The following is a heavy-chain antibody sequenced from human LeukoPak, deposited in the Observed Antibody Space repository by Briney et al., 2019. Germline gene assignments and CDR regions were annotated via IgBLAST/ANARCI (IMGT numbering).Heavy chain of an antibody. CDR3: ARTQLTTPSFDY. D-gene: IGHD1-1*01. J-gene: IGHJ4*02. CDR1: GYTFGSYT. V-gene: IGHV1-18*01. Sequence: ASVKVSFKASGYTFGSYTISWVRQAPGQGLEWMGWISAYSGNTNYEQKFQGRVTMATDASTTTAYMELRSLRSDDTAVYYCARTQLTTPSFDYWGQGTLVTVSS. CDR2: ISAYSGNT.